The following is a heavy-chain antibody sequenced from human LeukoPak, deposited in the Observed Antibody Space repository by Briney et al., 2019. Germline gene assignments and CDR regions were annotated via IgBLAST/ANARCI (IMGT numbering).Heavy chain of an antibody. J-gene: IGHJ4*02. Sequence: GGSLRLSCATSGFTFSTYVTHWVRQAPGKGLEWVAFTQHDATHQYYADSVRGRFTFSRDQSKNTVYLQMSSLRGEDTAVYYCAKDGPGHDYVRGFDYWGLGTQVIVSS. CDR2: TQHDATHQ. CDR3: AKDGPGHDYVRGFDY. V-gene: IGHV3-30*02. CDR1: GFTFSTYV. D-gene: IGHD3-16*01.